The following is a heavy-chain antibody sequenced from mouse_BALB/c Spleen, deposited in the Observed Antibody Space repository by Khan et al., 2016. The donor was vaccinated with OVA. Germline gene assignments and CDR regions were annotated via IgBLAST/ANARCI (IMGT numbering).Heavy chain of an antibody. D-gene: IGHD2-14*01. CDR1: GYTFTSYT. J-gene: IGHJ3*01. Sequence: QVQLQQSGAELARPGASVKMSCKASGYTFTSYTIHWIKKRPGQGLEWIGYINPSNGYTNYNQKFKDKATLTTDKSSTTAYLHLSSLTSDDSAVYSCVRDGAYHRNDGWFAYWGQGTLVTVSA. CDR3: VRDGAYHRNDGWFAY. CDR2: INPSNGYT. V-gene: IGHV1-4*01.